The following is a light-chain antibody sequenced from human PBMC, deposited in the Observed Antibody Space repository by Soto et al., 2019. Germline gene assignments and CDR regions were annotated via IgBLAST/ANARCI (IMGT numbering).Light chain of an antibody. CDR2: AAS. V-gene: IGKV1-27*01. Sequence: DIQMTQSPSSLSASVGDRVTITCRARQGIRNYLAWYQQKPGKVPKLLIYAASTLQSGVPSRFSGSGSGTDFTLTISSLQPEDVATYYCQKYNSAPRTVGPGTKVDIK. CDR1: QGIRNY. CDR3: QKYNSAPRT. J-gene: IGKJ3*01.